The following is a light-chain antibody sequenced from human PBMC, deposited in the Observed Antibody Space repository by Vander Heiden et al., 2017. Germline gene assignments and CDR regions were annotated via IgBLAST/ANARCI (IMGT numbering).Light chain of an antibody. V-gene: IGLV2-11*01. J-gene: IGLJ2*01. CDR3: CSYAGSDTAYVV. CDR1: SSDVGGYNY. CDR2: DVS. Sequence: SPLPQPRSVSSSPGRAVTISCTGTSSDVGGYNYVSWYQQHPGKAPKLMIYDVSKRPSGVPDRFSGSKSGNTASRTISGLQAEDEADYYCCSYAGSDTAYVVFGGGTKLTVL.